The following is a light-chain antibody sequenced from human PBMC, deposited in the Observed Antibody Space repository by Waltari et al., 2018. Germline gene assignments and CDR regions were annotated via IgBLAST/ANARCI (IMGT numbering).Light chain of an antibody. J-gene: IGKJ1*01. Sequence: DFQMTQSPSYLAASLGDRVNITCRTSNSISSNLNWYQKRSGKAPNLLIYAASSLQNGFPSRFSGSGFGREFTLTISTLQPEDSATYYCQQTYSPPWTFGQGTTVEIK. V-gene: IGKV1-39*01. CDR3: QQTYSPPWT. CDR1: NSISSN. CDR2: AAS.